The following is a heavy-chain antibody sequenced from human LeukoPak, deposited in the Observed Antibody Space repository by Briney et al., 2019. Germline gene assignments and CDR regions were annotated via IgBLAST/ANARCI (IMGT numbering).Heavy chain of an antibody. CDR2: ISGSGGST. D-gene: IGHD3-22*01. Sequence: GGSLRLSCAASGFTFSSYAMSWVRQAPGKGLGWVSAISGSGGSTYYADSVKGRFTISRDNSKNTLHLQMNSLRAEDTAVYYCAKDPTMIVVVIPDYWGQGTLVTVSS. CDR1: GFTFSSYA. CDR3: AKDPTMIVVVIPDY. J-gene: IGHJ4*02. V-gene: IGHV3-23*01.